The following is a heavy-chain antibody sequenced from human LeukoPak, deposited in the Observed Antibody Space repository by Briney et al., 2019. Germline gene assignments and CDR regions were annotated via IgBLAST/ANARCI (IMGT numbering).Heavy chain of an antibody. J-gene: IGHJ4*02. V-gene: IGHV4-59*01. CDR2: IYNSGRT. CDR3: AKSSDRGGIFFRTLLRDYYFDY. CDR1: GGSITSYY. Sequence: SETLSLTCTVSGGSITSYYWSWIRQPPGKGLEWIGYIYNSGRTNYNPSLKSRVTISADTSKNQFSLNLTSVTAADTAVYYCAKSSDRGGIFFRTLLRDYYFDYWGQGTLVTVSS. D-gene: IGHD3-10*01.